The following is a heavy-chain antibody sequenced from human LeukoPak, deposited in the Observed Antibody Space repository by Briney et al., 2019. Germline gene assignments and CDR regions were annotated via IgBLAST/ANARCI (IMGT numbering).Heavy chain of an antibody. V-gene: IGHV3-64D*06. J-gene: IGHJ4*02. CDR2: ISSNGGST. CDR1: GGTFSSYA. Sequence: SCKASGGTFSSYAMYWVRQAPGKGLEYVSAISSNGGSTYYADSVKGRFTISRDNSKNTLYLQMSSLRSEDTAVYYCVKARTTMIVVVPTDYWGQGTLVTVSS. CDR3: VKARTTMIVVVPTDY. D-gene: IGHD3-22*01.